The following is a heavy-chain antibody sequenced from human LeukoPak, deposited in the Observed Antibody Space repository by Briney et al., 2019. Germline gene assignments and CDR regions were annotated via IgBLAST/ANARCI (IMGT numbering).Heavy chain of an antibody. J-gene: IGHJ4*02. CDR2: IYYSGST. CDR1: GGSISSSSYS. CDR3: ARQSSSTLHWY. Sequence: SETLSLTCTVSGGSISSSSYSWGWIRQPPGKGLEWIGSIYYSGSTYYNPSLKSRVTISVDTSKNQFSLKLSSVTAADTAVYYCARQSSSTLHWYWGQGTLVTVSS. V-gene: IGHV4-39*01. D-gene: IGHD6-6*01.